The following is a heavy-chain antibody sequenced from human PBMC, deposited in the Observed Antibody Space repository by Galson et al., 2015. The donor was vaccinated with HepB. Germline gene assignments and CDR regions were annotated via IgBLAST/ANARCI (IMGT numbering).Heavy chain of an antibody. CDR3: ARGSVEWLPYYFDY. CDR1: GGSISRYS. D-gene: IGHD5-12*01. Sequence: ETLSLTCTVSGGSISRYSWNWIRQPPGKGLDWIGSIYYSGSTNYNPSLKSRVTMSVDTSKNQFSLKLTSVTAADTAVYYCARGSVEWLPYYFDYWGQGTLVTVSS. J-gene: IGHJ4*02. V-gene: IGHV4-59*01. CDR2: IYYSGST.